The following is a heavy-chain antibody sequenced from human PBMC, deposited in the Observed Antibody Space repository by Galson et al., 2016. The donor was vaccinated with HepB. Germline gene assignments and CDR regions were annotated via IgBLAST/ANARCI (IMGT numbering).Heavy chain of an antibody. D-gene: IGHD2-21*01. Sequence: SVKVSCKASGYTFTTYFMHWVRQAPGQGLQWVGVINSSGGSTSYAQKFRGRVTMTRDTSTSTVYMELRSLTSDDTALYYCARGESVNGDGPGKHLDTWGRGSLVTVSS. J-gene: IGHJ4*01. CDR2: INSSGGST. CDR1: GYTFTTYF. V-gene: IGHV1-46*01. CDR3: ARGESVNGDGPGKHLDT.